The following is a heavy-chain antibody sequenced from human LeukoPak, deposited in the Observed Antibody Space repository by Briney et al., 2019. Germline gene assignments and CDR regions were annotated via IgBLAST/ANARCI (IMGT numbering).Heavy chain of an antibody. CDR3: TTTIDDAFDI. V-gene: IGHV1-18*01. Sequence: ASVKVSCKASGYTFTSYGISWVRQAPGQGLEWMGWISAYNGNTNYAQKLQGRVTMTTDTSTNTAYMELRSLRSDDTAVYYCTTTIDDAFDIWGQGTMVTVSS. CDR2: ISAYNGNT. D-gene: IGHD5-24*01. J-gene: IGHJ3*02. CDR1: GYTFTSYG.